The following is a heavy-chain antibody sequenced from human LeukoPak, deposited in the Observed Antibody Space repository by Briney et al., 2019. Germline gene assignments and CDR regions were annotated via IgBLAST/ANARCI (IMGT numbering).Heavy chain of an antibody. J-gene: IGHJ4*02. CDR3: ARSPYGSGSYGFDY. V-gene: IGHV4-59*12. CDR1: GGYISNYY. CDR2: IYYSGST. Sequence: SETLSLTCTVSGGYISNYYWSWLRQPPGKGLEWIGYIYYSGSTSFNPSLKSRVTISVDTSKNQFSLKLTSVSAADTAVYYCARSPYGSGSYGFDYWGQGTLVTVSS. D-gene: IGHD3-10*01.